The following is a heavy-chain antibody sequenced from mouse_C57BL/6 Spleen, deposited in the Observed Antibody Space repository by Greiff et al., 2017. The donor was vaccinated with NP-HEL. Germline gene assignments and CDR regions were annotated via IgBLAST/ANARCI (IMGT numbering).Heavy chain of an antibody. CDR3: ARSTVVATRGFAY. Sequence: QVQLQQPGAELVKPGASVKLSCKASGYTFTSYWMHWVKQRPGQGREWIGMIHPNSGSTNYNEKFKSKATLTVDKSSSTAYMQLSSLTSEDSAVYYCARSTVVATRGFAYWGQGTLVPVSA. D-gene: IGHD1-1*01. J-gene: IGHJ3*01. CDR2: IHPNSGST. CDR1: GYTFTSYW. V-gene: IGHV1-64*01.